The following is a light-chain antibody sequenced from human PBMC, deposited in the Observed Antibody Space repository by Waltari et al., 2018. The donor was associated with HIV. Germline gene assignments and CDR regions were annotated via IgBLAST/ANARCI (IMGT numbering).Light chain of an antibody. CDR1: SSDVGDYNY. CDR3: CSYADKYTWV. Sequence: QSALTQPRSVSGSPGQSVTISCTGTSSDVGDYNYVSWYQQHPGKAPKLMIFYVNTRPSGVLDRFAGSKSGNTASLTISGLQAEDEADYYCCSYADKYTWVFGGGTKLTVL. J-gene: IGLJ3*02. CDR2: YVN. V-gene: IGLV2-11*01.